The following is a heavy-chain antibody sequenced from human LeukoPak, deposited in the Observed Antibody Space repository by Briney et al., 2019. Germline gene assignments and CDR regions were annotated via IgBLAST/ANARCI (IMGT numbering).Heavy chain of an antibody. J-gene: IGHJ4*02. V-gene: IGHV3-21*01. D-gene: IGHD6-19*01. CDR3: AKGPQQWLPRDFDY. CDR1: GFTFSSYS. CDR2: ISSSSSYI. Sequence: GESLRLSCAASGFTFSSYSMNWVRQAPGKGLEWVSSISSSSSYIYYADSVKGRFTISRDNSKNTLYLQMNSLRAEDTAVYYCAKGPQQWLPRDFDYWGQGTLVTVSS.